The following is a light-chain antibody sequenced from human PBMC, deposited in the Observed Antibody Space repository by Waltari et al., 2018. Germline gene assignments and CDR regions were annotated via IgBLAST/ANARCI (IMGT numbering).Light chain of an antibody. Sequence: EIVMTQSPATLSVSPGERATLSCRASQSVSSNLAWYQQKHGQAPRLLIYDVSTRATGIPARFSGSGSGTEFTLTISSLQSEDFAVYYCQQYNNWPPLTFGGGTKVEIK. CDR2: DVS. J-gene: IGKJ4*01. CDR3: QQYNNWPPLT. CDR1: QSVSSN. V-gene: IGKV3-15*01.